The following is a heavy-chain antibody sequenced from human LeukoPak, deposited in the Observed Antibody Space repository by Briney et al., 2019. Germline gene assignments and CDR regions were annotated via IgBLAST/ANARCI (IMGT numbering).Heavy chain of an antibody. CDR1: GGSFSGYY. J-gene: IGHJ5*02. CDR3: ARGGRYCSSTSCPKYNWFDP. CDR2: INHSGST. D-gene: IGHD2-2*01. V-gene: IGHV4-34*01. Sequence: PSETLSLTCAVHGGSFSGYYWSWIRQPPGKGLEWIGEINHSGSTSYNPSLKSRVTISVDTSKNQLSLKLSSVTAADTAVYYCARGGRYCSSTSCPKYNWFDPWGQGTLVTGSS.